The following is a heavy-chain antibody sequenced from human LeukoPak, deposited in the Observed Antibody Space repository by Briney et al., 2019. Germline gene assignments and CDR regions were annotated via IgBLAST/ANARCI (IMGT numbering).Heavy chain of an antibody. CDR2: INHSGST. J-gene: IGHJ3*02. V-gene: IGHV4-34*01. D-gene: IGHD6-19*01. Sequence: SETLSLTCAVYGGSFSGYYWSWIRQPPGKGLEWIGEINHSGSTNYNPSLKSRVTISVDTSKNQFSLKLSSVTAADTAVYYCARGRRGIAVAVKVFDIWGQGTMVTDSS. CDR1: GGSFSGYY. CDR3: ARGRRGIAVAVKVFDI.